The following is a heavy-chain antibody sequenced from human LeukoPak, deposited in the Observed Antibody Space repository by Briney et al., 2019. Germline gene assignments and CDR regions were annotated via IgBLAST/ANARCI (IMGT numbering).Heavy chain of an antibody. D-gene: IGHD3-22*01. J-gene: IGHJ4*02. CDR2: ISSSSSYI. CDR3: ARPYYYDSSGIAIGY. V-gene: IGHV3-21*01. CDR1: GFTFSSYS. Sequence: GGSLRLSCAASGFTFSSYSMTWVRQAPGKGLEWVSSISSSSSYIYYADSVKGRFTISRDNAKNSLYLQMNSLRAEDTAVYYCARPYYYDSSGIAIGYWGQGTLVTVSS.